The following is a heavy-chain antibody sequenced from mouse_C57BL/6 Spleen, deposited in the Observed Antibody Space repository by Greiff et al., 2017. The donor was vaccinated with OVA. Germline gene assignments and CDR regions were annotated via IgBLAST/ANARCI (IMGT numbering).Heavy chain of an antibody. D-gene: IGHD1-1*01. V-gene: IGHV1-81*01. CDR1: GYTFTSYG. J-gene: IGHJ4*01. CDR2: IYPRSGNT. Sequence: VHLVESGAELARPGASVKLSCKASGYTFTSYGISWVKQRTGQGLEWIGEIYPRSGNTYYNEKFKGKATLTADKSSSTAYMELRSLTSEDSAVYFCARSGYYGSSHYAMDYWGQGTSVTVSS. CDR3: ARSGYYGSSHYAMDY.